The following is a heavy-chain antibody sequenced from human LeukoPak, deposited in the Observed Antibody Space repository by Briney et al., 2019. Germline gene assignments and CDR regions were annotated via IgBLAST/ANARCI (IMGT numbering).Heavy chain of an antibody. Sequence: ASVKVSCKASGGTFSSYAISWVRQAPGQGLEWMGGIIPIFGTANYAQKFQGRVTITRNTSISTAYMELSSLRSEDTAVYYCARGFSQYSMTTVTDYYYYYYMDVWGKGTTVTVSS. CDR3: ARGFSQYSMTTVTDYYYYYYMDV. J-gene: IGHJ6*03. CDR2: IIPIFGTA. V-gene: IGHV1-69*05. D-gene: IGHD4-11*01. CDR1: GGTFSSYA.